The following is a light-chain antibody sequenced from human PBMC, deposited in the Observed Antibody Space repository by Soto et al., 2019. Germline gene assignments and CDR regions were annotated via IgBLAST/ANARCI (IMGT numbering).Light chain of an antibody. CDR3: QHYGRSPPSP. CDR1: QSVSSSY. V-gene: IGKV3-20*01. CDR2: GAS. J-gene: IGKJ3*01. Sequence: IVLTQSPGTLSLSPGERATLSCRASQSVSSSYLAWYQQKPGQAPRLLIYGASSRAIGIPDRFSGSGSGTDFTLTISRLEPEEGAVYYCQHYGRSPPSPLAPGPKADIK.